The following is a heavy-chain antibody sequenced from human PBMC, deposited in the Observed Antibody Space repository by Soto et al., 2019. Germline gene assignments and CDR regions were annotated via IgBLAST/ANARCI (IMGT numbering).Heavy chain of an antibody. CDR2: IYYSGTS. V-gene: IGHV4-39*01. J-gene: IGHJ5*02. Sequence: QLQLQESGPGLVKPSETLSLTCTVSGGSIRDDRYYWGWIRQPPGKGLEWIGSIYYSGTSSYNPSLKGLVAMSVDTSRKQLSLWLSSVTAADTAVYYCARLYCDSPNCVPLDPWGQGTPVIVSS. CDR3: ARLYCDSPNCVPLDP. CDR1: GGSIRDDRYY. D-gene: IGHD2-2*01.